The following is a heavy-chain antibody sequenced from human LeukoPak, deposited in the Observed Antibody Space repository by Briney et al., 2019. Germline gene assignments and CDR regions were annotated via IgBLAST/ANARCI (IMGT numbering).Heavy chain of an antibody. CDR2: INPSGGST. CDR1: GYTFTSYY. J-gene: IGHJ4*02. CDR3: ARARGPAVVWYFDY. V-gene: IGHV1-46*01. Sequence: VASVKVSCTAYGYTFTSYYMHLVRQAPGQGLEWMGIINPSGGSTSYAQKFQGRVTMTRDTSTSTFYMELSSLRSEDTAVYYCARARGPAVVWYFDYWGQGTLVTVSS. D-gene: IGHD2-2*01.